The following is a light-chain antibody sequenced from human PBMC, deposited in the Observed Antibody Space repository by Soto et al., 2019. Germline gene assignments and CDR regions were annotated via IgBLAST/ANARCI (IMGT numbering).Light chain of an antibody. CDR2: AAS. Sequence: DIQMTQSPSSLSASVGDRVTITCRASQDITNDLGWYQQKPGKAPKPLIYAASYLQSGVPSRFSGSGSGTEFTLTISRLQPEDFATYYCLQHTGYPWTFGQGTKVDIK. V-gene: IGKV1-17*01. CDR1: QDITND. CDR3: LQHTGYPWT. J-gene: IGKJ1*01.